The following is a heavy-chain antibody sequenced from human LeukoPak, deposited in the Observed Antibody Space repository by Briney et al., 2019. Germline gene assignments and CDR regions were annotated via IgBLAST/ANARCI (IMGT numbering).Heavy chain of an antibody. J-gene: IGHJ4*02. V-gene: IGHV3-33*01. CDR3: ARAGDYCSGGSCFDY. CDR1: GFTFSSYG. D-gene: IGHD2-15*01. Sequence: PGGSLRLSCAASGFTFSSYGMHWVRQAPGKGLEWVAVIWYDGSNKYYADSVKGRFTISRDNAKNSLYLQMNSLRDEDTAVYYCARAGDYCSGGSCFDYWGQGTLVTVSS. CDR2: IWYDGSNK.